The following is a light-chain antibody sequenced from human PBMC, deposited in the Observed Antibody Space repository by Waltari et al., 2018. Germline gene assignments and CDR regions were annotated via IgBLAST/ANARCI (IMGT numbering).Light chain of an antibody. J-gene: IGLJ1*01. V-gene: IGLV2-14*02. CDR3: CSYATIGTLYV. CDR2: EAT. CDR1: SSDVGTHNL. Sequence: QSALTQPASVSGSPGQSITISCTGTSSDVGTHNLVSWYQQHPGEAPKLLIYEATKRPSGVSNRFSASKSGNTASLTISGLQVEDEADYYCCSYATIGTLYVFGTGTKVTVL.